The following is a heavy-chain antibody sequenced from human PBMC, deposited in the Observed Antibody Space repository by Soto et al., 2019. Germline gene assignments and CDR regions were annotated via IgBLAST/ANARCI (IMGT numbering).Heavy chain of an antibody. J-gene: IGHJ6*02. CDR2: IKSESDGGTI. Sequence: EVQLVESGGGLVNRGGSLRLSCAASGFTFNKAWMNWVRQAPGKGLEWVGRIKSESDGGTIDYAEGVQDRFTISRDDSRATLYLQMNSLKTEDTAVYYCTTDRNYDVWSTYYYYAMEVWGQGTTVTVSS. CDR1: GFTFNKAW. D-gene: IGHD3-3*01. V-gene: IGHV3-15*07. CDR3: TTDRNYDVWSTYYYYAMEV.